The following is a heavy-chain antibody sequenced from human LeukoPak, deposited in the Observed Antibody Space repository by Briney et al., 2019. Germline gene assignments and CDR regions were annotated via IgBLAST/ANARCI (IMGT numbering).Heavy chain of an antibody. D-gene: IGHD3-10*01. Sequence: KPSGTLSLTCTVSGDSINSYYWSWIRQPPEKGLEWIGYIYYSGTTSYNPSLKGRVTISVDTSKTQFSLKMNSVTAADTAVYYCARLQRITMAGPDYWYFDLWGRGTLVTVSS. CDR2: IYYSGTT. CDR1: GDSINSYY. V-gene: IGHV4-59*01. J-gene: IGHJ2*01. CDR3: ARLQRITMAGPDYWYFDL.